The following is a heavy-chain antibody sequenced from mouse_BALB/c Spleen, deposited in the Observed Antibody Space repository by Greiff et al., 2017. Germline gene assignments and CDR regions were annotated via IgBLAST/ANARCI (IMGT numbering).Heavy chain of an antibody. CDR2: INPGSGGT. Sequence: QVQLQQSGAELVRPGTSVKVSCKASGYAFTNYLIEWVKQRPGQGLEWIGVINPGSGGTNYNEKFKGKATLTADKSSSTAYMQLSSLTSDDSAVYFCARITTAFDYWGQGTTLTVSS. CDR3: ARITTAFDY. J-gene: IGHJ2*01. V-gene: IGHV1-54*01. CDR1: GYAFTNYL. D-gene: IGHD1-2*01.